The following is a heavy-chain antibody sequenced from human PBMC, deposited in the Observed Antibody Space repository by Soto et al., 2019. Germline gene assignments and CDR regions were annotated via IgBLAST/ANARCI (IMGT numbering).Heavy chain of an antibody. D-gene: IGHD3-10*01. CDR3: ARTLGSGGWYFDL. J-gene: IGHJ2*01. CDR1: GGSISSGDYY. CDR2: IYSSGST. Sequence: QVQLQESGPGLVKPSQTLSLTCTVSGGSISSGDYYWSWIRQPPGKGLEWIGYIYSSGSTYYNPSLKSRVTRSIDTAKNQFSLKLSSVTAADTAVYYCARTLGSGGWYFDLWGRGTLVTVSS. V-gene: IGHV4-30-4*01.